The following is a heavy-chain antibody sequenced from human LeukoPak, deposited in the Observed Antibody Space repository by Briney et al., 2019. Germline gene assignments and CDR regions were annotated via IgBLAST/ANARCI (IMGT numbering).Heavy chain of an antibody. J-gene: IGHJ4*02. CDR3: ARGWNSSGWYGGAYFDY. CDR2: IYYSGST. Sequence: SETLSLTCTVSGGSISSYYWSWIRQPPGKGLEGIGYIYYSGSTNYNPSLKSRVTISVDTSKNQFSLKLSSVTAADTAVYYCARGWNSSGWYGGAYFDYWGQGTLVTVSS. D-gene: IGHD6-19*01. CDR1: GGSISSYY. V-gene: IGHV4-59*08.